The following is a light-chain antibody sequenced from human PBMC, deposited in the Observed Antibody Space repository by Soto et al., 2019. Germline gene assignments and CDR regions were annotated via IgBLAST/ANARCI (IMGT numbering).Light chain of an antibody. CDR3: QQSYSTRWT. V-gene: IGKV1-39*01. CDR2: AAS. Sequence: DIQMTQSPSSLSASVGDRVTITCQASQDISNYLNWYQQKAGMAPKLLIYAASSLQSGVPSRFSGSGSGTDFTLTISSLQPEDFATYYCQQSYSTRWTFGQGTKVDIK. J-gene: IGKJ1*01. CDR1: QDISNY.